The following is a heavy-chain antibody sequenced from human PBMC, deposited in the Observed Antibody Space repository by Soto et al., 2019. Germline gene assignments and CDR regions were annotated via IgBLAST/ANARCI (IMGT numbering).Heavy chain of an antibody. D-gene: IGHD6-6*01. Sequence: LSLTCAVYGGSFSGYYWSWIRQPPGKGLEWIGEINHSGSTNYNPSLKSRVTISVDTSKNQFSLKLSSVTAADTAVYYCASGGESIAARIYCFDYWGQGTLVTVSS. V-gene: IGHV4-34*01. CDR3: ASGGESIAARIYCFDY. CDR1: GGSFSGYY. CDR2: INHSGST. J-gene: IGHJ4*02.